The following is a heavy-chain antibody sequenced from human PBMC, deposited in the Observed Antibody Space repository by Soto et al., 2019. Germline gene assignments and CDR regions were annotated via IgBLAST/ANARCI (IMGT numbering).Heavy chain of an antibody. D-gene: IGHD3-10*01. J-gene: IGHJ4*01. CDR2: IYPGDSDA. Sequence: GESLKISCKASGYNFIIYCIACVLQRPWKGLEWMGIIYPGDSDATYSPSFEGQVTFSVDKSITTAYLQWISLKASDTAMYYCARQAYFGSGTYYSDYWGHGTQVTVSS. CDR3: ARQAYFGSGTYYSDY. CDR1: GYNFIIYC. V-gene: IGHV5-51*01.